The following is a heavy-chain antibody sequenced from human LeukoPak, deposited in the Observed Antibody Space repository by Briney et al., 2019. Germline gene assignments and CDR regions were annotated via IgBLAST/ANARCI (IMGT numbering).Heavy chain of an antibody. J-gene: IGHJ4*02. D-gene: IGHD2-8*01. Sequence: ASVKVSCKASGYTFTGYYMHWVRQAPGQGLEWMGRINPNSGGTNYAQKFQGRVTMTRDTSISTAYMELSRLRSEDTAVYYCARRYCTNGVCYHSVDYWGQGTLVTVSS. V-gene: IGHV1-2*06. CDR2: INPNSGGT. CDR1: GYTFTGYY. CDR3: ARRYCTNGVCYHSVDY.